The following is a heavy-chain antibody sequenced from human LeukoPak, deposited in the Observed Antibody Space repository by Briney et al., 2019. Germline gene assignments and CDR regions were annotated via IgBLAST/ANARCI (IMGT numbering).Heavy chain of an antibody. J-gene: IGHJ4*02. CDR2: IWYDGSNK. CDR1: GFTFSSYG. CDR3: ARGEYYDSSGCDY. V-gene: IGHV3-33*01. D-gene: IGHD3-22*01. Sequence: GGSLRLSCAASGFTFSSYGMHWVRQAPDKGLEWVAVIWYDGSNKYYADSVKGRFTISRDNSKNTLYLQMNSLRAEGTAVYYCARGEYYDSSGCDYWGQGTLVTVSS.